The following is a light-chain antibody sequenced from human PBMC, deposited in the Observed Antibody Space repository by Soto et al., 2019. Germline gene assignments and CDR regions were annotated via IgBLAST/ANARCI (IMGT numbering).Light chain of an antibody. CDR3: SSCRGITALV. CDR1: SSDVGGYNF. Sequence: QSALTQPASVCGSPGQSITISCTGTSSDVGGYNFVSWYQQRPGKAPKLMIYEVSNRPSGVSNRFSGSKSGNTASLTISGLQVEDEADYYCSSCRGITALVFGGGTKLTVL. V-gene: IGLV2-14*03. CDR2: EVS. J-gene: IGLJ3*02.